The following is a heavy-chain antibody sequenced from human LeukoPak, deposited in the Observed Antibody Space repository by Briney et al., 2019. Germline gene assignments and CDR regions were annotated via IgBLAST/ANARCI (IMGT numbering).Heavy chain of an antibody. CDR2: IYYSGST. Sequence: SETLSLTCTVSGGSISSSNYYWGWIRQPPGKGLEWIGSIYYSGSTYHNPSLKSRVTIFVDTSKNQFSLKLSSVTAADTAVYYCARHSRGYYYNDYWGQGTLVTVSS. CDR1: GGSISSSNYY. D-gene: IGHD3-22*01. V-gene: IGHV4-39*01. CDR3: ARHSRGYYYNDY. J-gene: IGHJ4*02.